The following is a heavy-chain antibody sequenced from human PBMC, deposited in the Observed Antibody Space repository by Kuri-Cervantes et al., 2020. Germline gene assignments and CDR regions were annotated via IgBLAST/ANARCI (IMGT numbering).Heavy chain of an antibody. V-gene: IGHV3-23*01. D-gene: IGHD6-19*01. J-gene: IGHJ4*02. CDR1: GFTFSSYA. Sequence: ETLSLTCAASGFTFSSYAMSWVRQAPGKGLEWVSAISGSGGSTYYADSVKGRFTISRDNSKNTLYLQMNSLRAEDTAVYYCAKGPTIIAVAGEFDYWGQGTLVTVSS. CDR3: AKGPTIIAVAGEFDY. CDR2: ISGSGGST.